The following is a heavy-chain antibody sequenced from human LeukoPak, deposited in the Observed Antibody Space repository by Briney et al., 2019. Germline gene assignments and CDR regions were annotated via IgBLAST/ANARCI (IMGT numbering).Heavy chain of an antibody. CDR2: INPNSGGT. CDR3: ARDIAVAGTWFAFDI. CDR1: GYTFTGYY. D-gene: IGHD6-19*01. J-gene: IGHJ3*02. V-gene: IGHV1-2*02. Sequence: ASVKVSCKASGYTFTGYYMQWVRQAPGQGLEWMGWINPNSGGTNYAQKFQGRVTMTGDTSISTAYMELSRLRSDDTAVYYCARDIAVAGTWFAFDIWGQGTMVTVSS.